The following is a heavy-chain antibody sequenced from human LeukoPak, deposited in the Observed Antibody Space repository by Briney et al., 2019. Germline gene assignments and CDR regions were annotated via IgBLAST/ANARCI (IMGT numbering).Heavy chain of an antibody. CDR3: AIQPWGSGSYYFAF. J-gene: IGHJ4*02. CDR1: GGTFSSFA. V-gene: IGHV1-69*04. Sequence: SVKVSCKASGGTFSSFAINWVRQAPGQGREWMGRIIPVLGILNYAQNFQDRVIFTAAQPTSTVYMDLSSLKSEDTAVYYCAIQPWGSGSYYFAFWGQGTLVTVSS. CDR2: IIPVLGIL. D-gene: IGHD7-27*01.